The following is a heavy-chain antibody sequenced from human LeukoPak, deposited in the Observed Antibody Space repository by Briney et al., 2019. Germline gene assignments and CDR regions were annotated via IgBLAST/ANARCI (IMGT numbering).Heavy chain of an antibody. J-gene: IGHJ4*02. CDR1: GFTFTTYA. D-gene: IGHD6-13*01. Sequence: GGSLRLSCAASGFTFTTYAMSWVRQAPGTGLEWVSAISGSGSNTYYADSVKGRFTISRDNSKNTLYLQMNSLRAEDTAVYYCAKDRIVGIPPSSSSWYYFDYWGQGTLVIVSS. CDR2: ISGSGSNT. V-gene: IGHV3-23*01. CDR3: AKDRIVGIPPSSSSWYYFDY.